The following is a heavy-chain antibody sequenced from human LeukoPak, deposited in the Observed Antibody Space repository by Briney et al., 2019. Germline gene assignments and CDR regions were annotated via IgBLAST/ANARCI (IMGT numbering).Heavy chain of an antibody. CDR1: GFTVSSFE. CDR2: ISRTGTI. V-gene: IGHV3-48*03. Sequence: GGSLRLSCAVSGFTVSSFEMNWVRQAPGKGLEWVSYISRTGTIYYADSVQGRFTISRDNAKNSLFLQMNSLRAEDTAVYYCARGYGGGFDYSGQGTLVTVSS. D-gene: IGHD4-23*01. J-gene: IGHJ4*02. CDR3: ARGYGGGFDY.